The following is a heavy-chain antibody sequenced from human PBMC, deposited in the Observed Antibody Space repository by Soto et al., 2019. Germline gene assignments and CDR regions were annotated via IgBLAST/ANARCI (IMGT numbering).Heavy chain of an antibody. CDR1: GFTFSTYG. J-gene: IGHJ6*02. Sequence: GGSLRLSCAASGFTFSTYGMHWVRQAPGKGLEWVAVISYDGSNKYYADSVKGRFTISRDNSKNTLYLQMNSLRAEDTAVYYCAKIQVATVLLYGMDVWGQGTTVTVSS. CDR2: ISYDGSNK. V-gene: IGHV3-30*18. D-gene: IGHD5-12*01. CDR3: AKIQVATVLLYGMDV.